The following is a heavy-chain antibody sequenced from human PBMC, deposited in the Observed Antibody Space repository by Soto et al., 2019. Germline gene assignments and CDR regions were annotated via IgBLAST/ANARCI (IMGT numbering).Heavy chain of an antibody. CDR2: IYYSENT. D-gene: IGHD4-17*01. V-gene: IGHV4-39*01. CDR3: ATHPPYGPLDY. J-gene: IGHJ4*02. Sequence: QLQLQESGPGLVKPSETLSLTCTVSGDSISSSSNHWGWIRQPPGKGLEWIGNIYYSENTYYNPSHKSRVTISVDTSTNQFSLRLTSVTAADTAVYYCATHPPYGPLDYWGQGTLVTVSS. CDR1: GDSISSSSNH.